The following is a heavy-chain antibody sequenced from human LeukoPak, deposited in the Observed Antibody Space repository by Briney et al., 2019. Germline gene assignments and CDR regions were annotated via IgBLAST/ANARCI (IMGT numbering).Heavy chain of an antibody. J-gene: IGHJ5*02. CDR1: GGSISSSSYY. D-gene: IGHD2-2*01. CDR3: ARRGYCSSTSCYEYWFDP. CDR2: IYYSGST. V-gene: IGHV4-39*01. Sequence: SETLSLTCNVSGGSISSSSYYWGWIRQPPGKGLEWIGIIYYSGSTYYNPSLKSRLTISVDTSKNQFSLKLSSVTATDTAVYYCARRGYCSSTSCYEYWFDPWGQGTPVTVSS.